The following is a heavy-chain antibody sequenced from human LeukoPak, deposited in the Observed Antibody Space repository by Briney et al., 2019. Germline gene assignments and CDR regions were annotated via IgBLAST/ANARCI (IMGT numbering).Heavy chain of an antibody. CDR1: GFTFSNYG. J-gene: IGHJ5*01. V-gene: IGHV3-48*01. Sequence: PGGSLSLTCAVSGFTFSNYGMNWVRQAPGKGLEWVSYISGSSTTIYYGDSVKGRSTISRDNAKNSLYLQMNSLRAEDTALYYSARDLTLLFCSGDNCYEVRWIDSWGQGTLVTVSS. CDR3: ARDLTLLFCSGDNCYEVRWIDS. CDR2: ISGSSTTI. D-gene: IGHD2-15*01.